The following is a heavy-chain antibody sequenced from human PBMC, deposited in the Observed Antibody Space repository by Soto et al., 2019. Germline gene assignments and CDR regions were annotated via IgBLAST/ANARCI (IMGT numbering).Heavy chain of an antibody. CDR2: ISGSGGST. V-gene: IGHV3-23*01. CDR1: GFTFSSYA. CDR3: ARHDYGEKLLYYYYYYMDV. J-gene: IGHJ6*03. Sequence: GGSLRLSCAASGFTFSSYAMSWVRQAPGKGLEWVSAISGSGGSTYYAGSVKGRFTISRDNSKNTLYLQMNSLRAEDTAVYYCARHDYGEKLLYYYYYYMDVWGKGTTVTVSS. D-gene: IGHD4-17*01.